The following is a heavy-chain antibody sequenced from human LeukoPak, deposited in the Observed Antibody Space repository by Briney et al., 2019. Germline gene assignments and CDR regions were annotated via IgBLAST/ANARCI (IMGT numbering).Heavy chain of an antibody. CDR1: GFTFSSYW. CDR3: ARGGFRAYYCDS. Sequence: PGGSLRLSCAASGFTFSSYWMHWVRQAPGKGLVWVSRINSDGSTTNYADSVKGRFTIPRDNAKNTLYLQMNSLRAEDTAVYYCARGGFRAYYCDSWGQGTLVTVSS. V-gene: IGHV3-74*01. J-gene: IGHJ4*02. CDR2: INSDGSTT. D-gene: IGHD3-10*01.